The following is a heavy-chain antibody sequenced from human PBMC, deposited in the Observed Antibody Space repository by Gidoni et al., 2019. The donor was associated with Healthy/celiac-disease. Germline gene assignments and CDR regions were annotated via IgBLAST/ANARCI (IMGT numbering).Heavy chain of an antibody. D-gene: IGHD3-3*01. CDR2: IIPIFGTA. Sequence: RQAPGQGLDWMGGIIPIFGTANYAKKFQSRVTITADESTSTAYMELSSLRSEDTAVYYCARDGRYDFWSGHTPGSLYYYYYMDVWGKGTTVTVSS. J-gene: IGHJ6*03. V-gene: IGHV1-69*01. CDR3: ARDGRYDFWSGHTPGSLYYYYYMDV.